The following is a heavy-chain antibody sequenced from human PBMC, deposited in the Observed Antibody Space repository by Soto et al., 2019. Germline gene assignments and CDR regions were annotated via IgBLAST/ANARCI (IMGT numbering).Heavy chain of an antibody. V-gene: IGHV4-39*01. CDR1: GDSIRISSY. CDR3: RRSSRYSTDV. CDR2: IYSTGNT. D-gene: IGHD6-13*01. Sequence: SETLSLTSTISGDSIRISSYWGWIRQPPGKGLEWIGSIYSTGNTYYNPSLNSQVTISVDTSKNQFSLNVISVTAADTAVYYCRRSSRYSTDVWGQGTTVT. J-gene: IGHJ6*02.